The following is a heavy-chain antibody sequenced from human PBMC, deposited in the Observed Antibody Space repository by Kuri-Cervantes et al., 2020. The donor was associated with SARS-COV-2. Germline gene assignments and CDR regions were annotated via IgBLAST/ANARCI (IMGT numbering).Heavy chain of an antibody. CDR3: ARVHCISVSCFSAYPLDV. Sequence: SVKVSCKASGGTFISSSITWVRQAPGQGLEWMGRINLMFDSANYAQKVQGRVTITADKSTRTTYMELSSLTSEDTAVYCCARVHCISVSCFSAYPLDVWGQGTTVTVSS. CDR2: INLMFDSA. J-gene: IGHJ6*02. CDR1: GGTFISSS. D-gene: IGHD2-2*01. V-gene: IGHV1-69*08.